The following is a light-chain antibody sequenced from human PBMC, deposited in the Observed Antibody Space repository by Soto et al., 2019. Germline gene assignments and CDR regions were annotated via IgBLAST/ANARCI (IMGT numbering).Light chain of an antibody. V-gene: IGKV1-5*01. CDR1: QTMNNK. Sequence: DIQTTQSPSTLSASVGDRVTITCRASQTMNNKLAWYHKKPGKAPKLLSYDGYTLESGVRSRFSGSGSGTYVTLTIGSLQPDDFANYYWQQYDTYFRYTLGHGTKVDIK. CDR2: DGY. J-gene: IGKJ3*01. CDR3: QQYDTYFRYT.